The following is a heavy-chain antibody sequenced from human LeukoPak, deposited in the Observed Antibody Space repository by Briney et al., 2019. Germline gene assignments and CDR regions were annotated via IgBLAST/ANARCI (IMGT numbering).Heavy chain of an antibody. CDR3: AREKYSSWSPDY. J-gene: IGHJ4*02. Sequence: GGSLRLSCAASGFTFSNYRMHWVRQAPGKGLEWVAVIWYDGSNKYYPDSVKGRFTISRDNSKNTLYLQMNSLRAEDTAVYYCAREKYSSWSPDYWGQGTLVTVSS. CDR1: GFTFSNYR. V-gene: IGHV3-33*01. D-gene: IGHD6-6*01. CDR2: IWYDGSNK.